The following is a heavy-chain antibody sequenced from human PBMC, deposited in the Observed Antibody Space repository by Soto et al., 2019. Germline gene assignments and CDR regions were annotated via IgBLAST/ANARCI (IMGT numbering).Heavy chain of an antibody. CDR1: GFSFSHYC. CDR3: ARLPSTRDIWSYGLGGKYYYYYRDV. CDR2: IKQDGSEK. J-gene: IGHJ6*03. V-gene: IGHV3-7*01. Sequence: EVQLVESGGGLVQPGGSLRLSCAASGFSFSHYCMSWVRQAPGKGLEWVANIKQDGSEKYDVDSVKGRFTISRDNVKNSIFLIMDSVRDVHTAVYYCARLPSTRDIWSYGLGGKYYYYYRDVWGKGTTVTVSS. D-gene: IGHD1-7*01.